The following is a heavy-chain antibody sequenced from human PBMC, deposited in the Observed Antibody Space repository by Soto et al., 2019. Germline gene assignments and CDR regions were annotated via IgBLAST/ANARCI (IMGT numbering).Heavy chain of an antibody. CDR3: ARVWASSGSPPIDY. CDR2: ISSSSSYI. Sequence: GGSLRLSCAASGFTFSSYSMNWVRQAPGKGLEWVSSISSSSSYIYYADSVKGRFTISRDNAKNSLYLQMNSLRAEDTAVYYCARVWASSGSPPIDYWGQGTLVTVSS. V-gene: IGHV3-21*01. J-gene: IGHJ4*02. CDR1: GFTFSSYS. D-gene: IGHD3-22*01.